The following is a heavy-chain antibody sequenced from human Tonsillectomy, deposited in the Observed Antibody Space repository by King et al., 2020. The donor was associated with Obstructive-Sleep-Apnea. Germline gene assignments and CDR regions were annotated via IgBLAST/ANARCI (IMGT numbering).Heavy chain of an antibody. D-gene: IGHD6-19*01. V-gene: IGHV3-9*01. CDR1: GCTFDDYA. Sequence: VQLVESGGDLVQPGRSLRLSCAASGCTFDDYAMHWVRQAPGKGLEWVSGISWNSGSIGYSDSVRGRFTSSRDNAKKSLYLQMNSLRAEDTALYYCAKDNSSGWYRGLDYWGQGTLVTVSS. CDR2: ISWNSGSI. J-gene: IGHJ4*02. CDR3: AKDNSSGWYRGLDY.